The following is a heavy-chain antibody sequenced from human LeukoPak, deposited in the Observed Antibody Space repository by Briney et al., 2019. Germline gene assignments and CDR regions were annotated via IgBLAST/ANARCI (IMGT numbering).Heavy chain of an antibody. D-gene: IGHD3-22*01. V-gene: IGHV1-3*01. J-gene: IGHJ4*02. CDR2: INAGNGNT. Sequence: ASVKVSCKASGYTFTSYAMHWVRQAPGQRREWMGWINAGNGNTKYSQKFQGRVTITRDTSASTAYMELSSLRSEDTAVYYCAADSSGYYYFDYWGQGTLVTVSS. CDR1: GYTFTSYA. CDR3: AADSSGYYYFDY.